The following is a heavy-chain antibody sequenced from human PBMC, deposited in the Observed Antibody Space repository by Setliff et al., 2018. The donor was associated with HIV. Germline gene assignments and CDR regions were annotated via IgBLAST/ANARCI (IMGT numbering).Heavy chain of an antibody. V-gene: IGHV4-4*07. CDR1: GGSISSYC. J-gene: IGHJ6*03. D-gene: IGHD3-16*01. Sequence: SETLSLTCTVSGGSISSYCWNRIRQPPGTGLEWIGRIYTSGSTNDTPSLKSRVTISLDTSKNQFSLNLSSVTAADTAVYYCARRSPGGGYYMDVWGKGTTVTVSS. CDR3: ARRSPGGGYYMDV. CDR2: IYTSGST.